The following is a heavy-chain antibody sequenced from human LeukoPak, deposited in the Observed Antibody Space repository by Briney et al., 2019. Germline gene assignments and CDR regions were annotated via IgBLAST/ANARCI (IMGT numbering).Heavy chain of an antibody. CDR3: AKEGYVWGSYRGHFDY. CDR2: IRYDGSNK. D-gene: IGHD3-16*02. J-gene: IGHJ4*02. CDR1: GFTFSSYG. V-gene: IGHV3-30*02. Sequence: GGSLRLSCAASGFTFSSYGMHWVRQAPGKGLEWVAFIRYDGSNKYYADSVKGRFTISRDNSKNTLYLQMNSLRAEDTAVYYCAKEGYVWGSYRGHFDYWGQGTLVTVSS.